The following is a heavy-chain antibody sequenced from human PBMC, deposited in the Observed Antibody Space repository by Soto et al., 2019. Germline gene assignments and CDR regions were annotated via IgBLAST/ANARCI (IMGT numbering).Heavy chain of an antibody. CDR2: IVVGSGNT. Sequence: GASVKVSCKASGFTFTSSAVQWVRQARGQRLEWIGWIVVGSGNTNYAQKFQERVTITRDMSTSTAYMELSSLRSEDTAVYYCAAGADTVTAGYYGMDVWGQGNTVTVSS. D-gene: IGHD4-17*01. V-gene: IGHV1-58*01. J-gene: IGHJ6*02. CDR1: GFTFTSSA. CDR3: AAGADTVTAGYYGMDV.